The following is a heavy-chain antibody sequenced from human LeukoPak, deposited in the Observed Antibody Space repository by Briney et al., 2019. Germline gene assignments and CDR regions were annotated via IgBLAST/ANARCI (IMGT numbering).Heavy chain of an antibody. V-gene: IGHV4-59*01. CDR1: GGSISSYY. Sequence: PSETLSLTCTVSGGSISSYYWSWIRQPPGKGLEWIGYIYYSGSTNYNPSLKSRVTISVDTSKNQFSLKLSSVTAADTAVYYCARHSAYYDFWSGTIFDYWGQGTLVTVSS. D-gene: IGHD3-3*01. CDR3: ARHSAYYDFWSGTIFDY. CDR2: IYYSGST. J-gene: IGHJ4*02.